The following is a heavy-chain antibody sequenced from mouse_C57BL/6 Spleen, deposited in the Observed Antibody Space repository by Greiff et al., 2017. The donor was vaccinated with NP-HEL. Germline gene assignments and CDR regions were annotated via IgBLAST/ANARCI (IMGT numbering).Heavy chain of an antibody. V-gene: IGHV1-80*01. CDR1: GYAFSSYW. Sequence: QVQLKESGAELVKPGASVKISCKASGYAFSSYWMNWVKQRPGKGLEWIGQIYPGDGDTNYNGKFKGKATLTADKSSSTAYMQLSSLTSEDSAVYFCAREGYDYERLDYWGQGTTLTVSS. D-gene: IGHD2-4*01. J-gene: IGHJ2*01. CDR2: IYPGDGDT. CDR3: AREGYDYERLDY.